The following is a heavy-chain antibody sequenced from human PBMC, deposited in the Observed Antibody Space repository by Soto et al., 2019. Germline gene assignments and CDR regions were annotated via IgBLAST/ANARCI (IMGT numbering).Heavy chain of an antibody. CDR2: IYYLGST. Sequence: PSETLSLTCSVSGGSMSEYFWSWIRQSPGKGLEWIGYIYYLGSTDYNPSLKSRVTISVDTSKRQFSLRLTSVTAADTAVYYCARDGYDGSGRPCPAHWGEGTQVTFSS. CDR3: ARDGYDGSGRPCPAH. V-gene: IGHV4-59*01. D-gene: IGHD3-10*01. J-gene: IGHJ4*02. CDR1: GGSMSEYF.